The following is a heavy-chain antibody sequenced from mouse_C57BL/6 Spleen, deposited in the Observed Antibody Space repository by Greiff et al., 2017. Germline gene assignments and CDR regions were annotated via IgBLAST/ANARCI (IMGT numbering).Heavy chain of an antibody. V-gene: IGHV1-53*01. CDR2: INPSNGGT. Sequence: QVQLQQPGAELVQPGASVKLSCKASGYTFTSYWMHWVKQRPGQGLEWIGNINPSNGGTNYNEKFKSKATLTVDKSSSAAYMQLSSLTSVDSAVYYCARESPRRAMDYWGQGTSVTVSS. CDR3: ARESPRRAMDY. CDR1: GYTFTSYW. J-gene: IGHJ4*01.